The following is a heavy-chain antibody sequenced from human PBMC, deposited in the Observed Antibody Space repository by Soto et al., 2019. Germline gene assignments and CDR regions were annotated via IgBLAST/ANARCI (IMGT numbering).Heavy chain of an antibody. J-gene: IGHJ4*02. V-gene: IGHV4-34*01. Sequence: SETLSLTCAVYGGSFRGYYCSWIRQPPGKGLEWIGEINHSGSTNYNPSLKSRVTISVDTSKNQFSLKLSSVTAADTAVYYCARALRRYDSSGYYSFEVDYWGQGTLVTVSS. CDR1: GGSFRGYY. D-gene: IGHD3-22*01. CDR3: ARALRRYDSSGYYSFEVDY. CDR2: INHSGST.